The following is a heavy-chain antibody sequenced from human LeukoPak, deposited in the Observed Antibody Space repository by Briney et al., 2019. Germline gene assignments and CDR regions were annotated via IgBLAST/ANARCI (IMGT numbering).Heavy chain of an antibody. J-gene: IGHJ3*02. Sequence: GGSLRLSCAASGFTFSSYSMNWVRQAPGKGLEWVSSISSSSSYIYYADSVKGRFTISRDNAKNSLYLQMNSLRAEDSAVYYCARALRESDAFDIWGQGTMVTVSS. CDR3: ARALRESDAFDI. CDR1: GFTFSSYS. V-gene: IGHV3-21*01. CDR2: ISSSSSYI.